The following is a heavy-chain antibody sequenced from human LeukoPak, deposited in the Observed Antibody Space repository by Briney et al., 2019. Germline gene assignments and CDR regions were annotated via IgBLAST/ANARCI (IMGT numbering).Heavy chain of an antibody. J-gene: IGHJ4*02. CDR3: AGSSGWLFDY. V-gene: IGHV3-48*03. D-gene: IGHD6-19*01. Sequence: QPGGSLRLSCAASGFTFSSYEMNWVRQAPGKGLEWVSYISSGGDTIFYADSVKGRFTISRDNAKNSLYLQMDSLRAEDTAVYYCAGSSGWLFDYWGQGSLVAVSS. CDR1: GFTFSSYE. CDR2: ISSGGDTI.